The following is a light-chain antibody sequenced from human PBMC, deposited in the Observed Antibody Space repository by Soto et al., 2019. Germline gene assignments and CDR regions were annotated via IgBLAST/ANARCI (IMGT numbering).Light chain of an antibody. J-gene: IGKJ2*01. CDR2: GAS. CDR1: QSVSSS. Sequence: EIVMTQSPGTLSVSPGERATLSCRASQSVSSSSAWYQQRPGQAPRLLIYGASTRATGVPARFSGSGSGTEFTLTITSLQSEDFAVYYCQQYNNWPPYTFGQGTKLQIK. V-gene: IGKV3-15*01. CDR3: QQYNNWPPYT.